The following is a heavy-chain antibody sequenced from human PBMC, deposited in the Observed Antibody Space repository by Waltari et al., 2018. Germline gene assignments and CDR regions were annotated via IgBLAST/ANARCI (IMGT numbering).Heavy chain of an antibody. CDR2: ISPILGIA. D-gene: IGHD4-17*01. CDR1: GGTFSSYT. CDR3: ARVGGPRTTGGTYYYYGMDV. Sequence: QVQLVQSGAEVKKPGSSVKVSCKASGGTFSSYTISWVRQAPGQGLGWMGRISPILGIANYAQKCQGRVTITADKSTSTAYMELSSLRSEDTAVYYCARVGGPRTTGGTYYYYGMDVWGQGTTVTVSS. V-gene: IGHV1-69*02. J-gene: IGHJ6*02.